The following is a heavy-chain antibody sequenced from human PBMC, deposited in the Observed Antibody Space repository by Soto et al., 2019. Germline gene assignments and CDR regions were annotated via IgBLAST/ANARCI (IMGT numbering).Heavy chain of an antibody. CDR1: GGSISSGAY. D-gene: IGHD3-22*01. CDR2: IYYTGST. V-gene: IGHV4-31*03. CDR3: ARAEACNYFSHSMCSDSFLI. J-gene: IGHJ3*02. Sequence: SETLSLTCTLSGGSISSGAYWSWIRQHPGKGLEWIGYIYYTGSTSYNPSVKSRVTMSVDTSKNHFSLTLSSVTAADTALYYCARAEACNYFSHSMCSDSFLILDPETMV.